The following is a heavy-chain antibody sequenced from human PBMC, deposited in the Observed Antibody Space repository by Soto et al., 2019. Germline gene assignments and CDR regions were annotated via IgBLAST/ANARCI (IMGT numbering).Heavy chain of an antibody. J-gene: IGHJ4*02. CDR2: IYYSGST. CDR3: ARDPFATGYFDY. CDR1: GGSISSGGYY. Sequence: SETLSLTCTVSGGSISSGGYYWSWIRQHPGKSLEWIGYIYYSGSTYYNPSLKSRVTISVDTSKNQFSLKLSSVTAAETAVYYCARDPFATGYFDYWGQGTLVTVSS. V-gene: IGHV4-31*03. D-gene: IGHD7-27*01.